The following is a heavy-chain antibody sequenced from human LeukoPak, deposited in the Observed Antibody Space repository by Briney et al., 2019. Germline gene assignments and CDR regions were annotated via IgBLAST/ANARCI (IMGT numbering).Heavy chain of an antibody. J-gene: IGHJ4*02. CDR3: ARDIAVAGTEFDY. Sequence: ASVKVSCKASGYTFTSYYMHWVRQAPGQGLEWMGIINPSGGSTSYAQKFQGRVTMTRDMSTSTVYMELSSLRSEDTALYYCARDIAVAGTEFDYWGQGTLVTVSS. V-gene: IGHV1-46*01. CDR1: GYTFTSYY. CDR2: INPSGGST. D-gene: IGHD6-19*01.